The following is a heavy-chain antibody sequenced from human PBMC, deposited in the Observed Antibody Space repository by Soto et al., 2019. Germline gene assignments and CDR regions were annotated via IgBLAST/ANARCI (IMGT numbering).Heavy chain of an antibody. V-gene: IGHV4-59*01. CDR3: ARAGGYSGYDYPNFDY. D-gene: IGHD5-12*01. CDR2: IYYSGST. CDR1: GGSISSYY. J-gene: IGHJ4*02. Sequence: SETLSLTCIVSGGSISSYYWSWIRQPPGKGLEWIGYIYYSGSTNYNPSLKSRVTISVDTSKNQFSLKLSSVTAADTAVYYCARAGGYSGYDYPNFDYWGQGTLVTVSS.